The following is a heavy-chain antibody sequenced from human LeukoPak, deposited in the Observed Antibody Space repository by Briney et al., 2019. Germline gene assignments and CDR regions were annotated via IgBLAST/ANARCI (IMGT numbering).Heavy chain of an antibody. CDR2: IYHSGST. Sequence: SGTLSLTCAVSGGSISSSNWWSWVRQPPGKGLEWIGEIYHSGSTNYNPSLKSRDTISVDKSKNQFSLELSSVTAADTAVYYCARKGDYDILTGYMWFDPWGQGTLVTVSS. CDR1: GGSISSSNW. J-gene: IGHJ5*02. D-gene: IGHD3-9*01. CDR3: ARKGDYDILTGYMWFDP. V-gene: IGHV4-4*02.